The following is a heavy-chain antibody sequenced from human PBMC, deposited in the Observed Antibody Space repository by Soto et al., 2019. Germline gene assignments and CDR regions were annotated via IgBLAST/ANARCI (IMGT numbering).Heavy chain of an antibody. J-gene: IGHJ6*03. D-gene: IGHD4-17*01. V-gene: IGHV4-59*01. CDR1: GGSISSYY. CDR2: IYYSGST. CDR3: ARATTGYGDYYYYYMDV. Sequence: PSETLSLTCIVSGGSISSYYWSWIRQPPGKGLEWIGYIYYSGSTNYNPSLKGRVTISVDTSKNQFSLKLSSVTAADTAVYYCARATTGYGDYYYYYMDVWGKGTTVTVSS.